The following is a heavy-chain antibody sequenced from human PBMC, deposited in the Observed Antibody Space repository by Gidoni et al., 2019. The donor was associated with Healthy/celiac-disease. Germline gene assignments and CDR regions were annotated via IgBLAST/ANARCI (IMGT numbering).Heavy chain of an antibody. D-gene: IGHD2-2*01. V-gene: IGHV1-69*06. J-gene: IGHJ6*03. CDR1: GGTFSSYA. CDR2: IIPIFGTA. Sequence: QVQLVQSGAEVKKPGSSVKVSCKASGGTFSSYAISWVRQAPGQGLEWMGGIIPIFGTANYAQKFQGRVTITADKSTSTAYMELSSLRSEDTAVYYCARDGMGYSSTSCYSLNYMDVWGKGTTVTVSS. CDR3: ARDGMGYSSTSCYSLNYMDV.